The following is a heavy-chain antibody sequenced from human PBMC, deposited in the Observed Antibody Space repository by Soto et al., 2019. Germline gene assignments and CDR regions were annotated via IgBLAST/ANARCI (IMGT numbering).Heavy chain of an antibody. V-gene: IGHV4-34*01. CDR2: MSHSGGT. Sequence: QVQLQQWGAGLLKPSETLSLTCAVYGGFVSSGSYYWSWIRQPPGMGLEWIGEMSHSGGTHFNPSLKSRVTISVDTAKNQFSLKMSSVTAADTALDCGARVERGTATTGVDAFDIWGPGTMVTVSS. CDR3: ARVERGTATTGVDAFDI. D-gene: IGHD1-1*01. J-gene: IGHJ3*02. CDR1: GGFVSSGSYY.